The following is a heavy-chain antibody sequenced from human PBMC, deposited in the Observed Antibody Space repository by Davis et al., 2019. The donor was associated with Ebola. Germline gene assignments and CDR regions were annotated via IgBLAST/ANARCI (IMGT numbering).Heavy chain of an antibody. D-gene: IGHD5-12*01. CDR3: TTQGGQDSGYDVFDI. V-gene: IGHV1-46*03. Sequence: ASVKVSCKASGYTFTNYYMHWVRQAPGQGLEWMGMINPNDGRTIYAQKFQGRVTVTRDTSTTTVYMDLSSLRSEDTALYYCTTQGGQDSGYDVFDIWGQGTTVTVSS. J-gene: IGHJ3*02. CDR1: GYTFTNYY. CDR2: INPNDGRT.